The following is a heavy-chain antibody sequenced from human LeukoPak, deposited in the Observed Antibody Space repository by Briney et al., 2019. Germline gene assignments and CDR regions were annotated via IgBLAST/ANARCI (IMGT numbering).Heavy chain of an antibody. J-gene: IGHJ3*02. Sequence: ASVKVSCKSSGYTFTESYIHWVRQAPAQGVEWMGLIKPGGDNTNYAQNFKGRVTMTSDTSASTVYMELSSLRSEDTATYYCARIRDGYNDAYDIWGQGTVVTVPS. V-gene: IGHV1-46*01. CDR3: ARIRDGYNDAYDI. CDR2: IKPGGDNT. D-gene: IGHD5-24*01. CDR1: GYTFTESY.